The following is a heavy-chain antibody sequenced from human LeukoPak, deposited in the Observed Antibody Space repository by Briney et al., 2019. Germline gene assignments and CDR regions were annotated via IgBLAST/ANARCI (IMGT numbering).Heavy chain of an antibody. J-gene: IGHJ4*02. D-gene: IGHD3-9*01. CDR3: AKDMRFDWTPYYFDY. CDR1: GFTFSSYA. V-gene: IGHV3-23*01. Sequence: GGSLRLSCAASGFTFSSYAMSWVRQAPGKGLEWVSAISGSGGSTYYADSVKGRFTISRDNSKNTLYLQMDSLRAEDTAVYYCAKDMRFDWTPYYFDYWGQGTLVTVSS. CDR2: ISGSGGST.